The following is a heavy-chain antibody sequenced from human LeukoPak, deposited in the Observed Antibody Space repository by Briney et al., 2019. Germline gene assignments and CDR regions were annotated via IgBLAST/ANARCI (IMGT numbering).Heavy chain of an antibody. D-gene: IGHD6-6*01. CDR1: GYTGTGYY. J-gene: IGHJ4*02. V-gene: IGHV1-2*02. CDR3: ARARAPYSSSGAFDY. Sequence: ASVNLSCKASGYTGTGYYMYWGRQGPGQGIEWVGWLNPNRRGSNYAQKFHGRVTMTRDTSISTAYMELSRLRSDDTAVYYCARARAPYSSSGAFDYWGQGTLVTVSS. CDR2: LNPNRRGS.